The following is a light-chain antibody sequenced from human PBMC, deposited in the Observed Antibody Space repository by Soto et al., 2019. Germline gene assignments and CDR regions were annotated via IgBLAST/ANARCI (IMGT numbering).Light chain of an antibody. CDR3: SSYTCTSLEV. CDR2: EVS. Sequence: QSALTQPASVSGSPGQSITISCTGTSSDVGGYNYASWYQQHPGKAPKLMIYEVSNRPSGVSNRFSGSKSGNTASLTISGLQAEDEADYSCSSYTCTSLEVLGTGTKATVL. V-gene: IGLV2-14*01. J-gene: IGLJ1*01. CDR1: SSDVGGYNY.